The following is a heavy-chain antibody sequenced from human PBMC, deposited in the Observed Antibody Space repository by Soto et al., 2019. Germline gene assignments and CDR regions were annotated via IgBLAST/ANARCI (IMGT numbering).Heavy chain of an antibody. CDR2: ISYDGSNK. CDR3: ARDRYYFSSGSESDALDV. D-gene: IGHD3-10*01. Sequence: PGGSLRLSCAASGFTFSSYEMHWVRQPPGKGLEWVAVISYDGSNKYFADSVKGRFTISRDNSKNRLYLQMNSLRPEDTAVYYCARDRYYFSSGSESDALDVWGQGTTVTVSS. V-gene: IGHV3-30-3*01. J-gene: IGHJ6*02. CDR1: GFTFSSYE.